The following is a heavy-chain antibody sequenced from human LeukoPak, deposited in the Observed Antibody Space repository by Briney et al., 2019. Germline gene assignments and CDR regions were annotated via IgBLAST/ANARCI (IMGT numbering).Heavy chain of an antibody. J-gene: IGHJ4*02. D-gene: IGHD5-18*01. V-gene: IGHV3-7*05. CDR1: GFTFNTYW. Sequence: GGSLRLSCAASGFTFNTYWMSWVRQVPGKGPEWVANIKQDGGEKHYVDSVKGRFTISRDNAESSLYLQMNSLRAEDTAVYYCARRSRYSDYVDFWGQGTLVTVSS. CDR2: IKQDGGEK. CDR3: ARRSRYSDYVDF.